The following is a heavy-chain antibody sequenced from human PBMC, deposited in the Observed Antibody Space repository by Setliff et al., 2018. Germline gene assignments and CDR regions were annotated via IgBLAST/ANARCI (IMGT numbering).Heavy chain of an antibody. Sequence: GGSLRLSCAASGFTFSNFAMTWVRQAPGKGLEWVSYISNDAYTIHYADSMKGRLTISRDNSKNSVFLQMNSLRVEDTAVYYCARVHYETSTYSPTLFDHWGQGALVTVSS. D-gene: IGHD3-22*01. CDR2: ISNDAYTI. CDR3: ARVHYETSTYSPTLFDH. V-gene: IGHV3-11*01. CDR1: GFTFSNFA. J-gene: IGHJ4*02.